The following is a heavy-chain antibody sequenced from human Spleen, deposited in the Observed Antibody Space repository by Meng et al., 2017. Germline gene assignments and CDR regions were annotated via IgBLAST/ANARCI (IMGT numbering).Heavy chain of an antibody. CDR2: ISSSSSYI. CDR1: GGSVSGGTYS. V-gene: IGHV3-21*01. D-gene: IGHD3-3*01. Sequence: GQLQESGPGLVRPSETLSLTCTVSGGSVSGGTYSWTWFRQPPGKGLEWVSSISSSSSYIYYADSVKGRFTISRDNAKNSLYLQMNSLRAEDTAVYYCATLVGGVAHSFDYWGQGTLVTVSS. J-gene: IGHJ4*02. CDR3: ATLVGGVAHSFDY.